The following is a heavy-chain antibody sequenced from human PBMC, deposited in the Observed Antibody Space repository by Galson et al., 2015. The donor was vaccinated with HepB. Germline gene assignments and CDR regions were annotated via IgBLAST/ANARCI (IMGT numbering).Heavy chain of an antibody. CDR2: IGGGGGGT. J-gene: IGHJ4*02. D-gene: IGHD3-3*01. Sequence: SLRLSCAASGFTFTSYGMTWVRQAPGKGLKWVSSIGGGGGGTYYADSVRGRFTISRDNSRNTLYLQMKSLRAEDTAVYYCAKDSAIFGGATPDYWGQGTLVTVSS. V-gene: IGHV3-23*01. CDR1: GFTFTSYG. CDR3: AKDSAIFGGATPDY.